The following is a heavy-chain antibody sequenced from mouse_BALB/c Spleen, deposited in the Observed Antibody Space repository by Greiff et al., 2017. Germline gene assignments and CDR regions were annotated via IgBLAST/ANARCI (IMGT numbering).Heavy chain of an antibody. J-gene: IGHJ3*01. CDR3: ARGDYDEGTWFAY. CDR2: ISYSGST. V-gene: IGHV3-2*02. CDR1: GYSITSDYA. Sequence: EVQLQESGPGLVKPSQSLSLTCTVTGYSITSDYAWNWFRQFPGNTLEWMGYISYSGSTSYNPSLKSRISITRDTSKNQFFLQLNSVTTEDTATYYCARGDYDEGTWFAYWGEGTLVTVSA. D-gene: IGHD2-4*01.